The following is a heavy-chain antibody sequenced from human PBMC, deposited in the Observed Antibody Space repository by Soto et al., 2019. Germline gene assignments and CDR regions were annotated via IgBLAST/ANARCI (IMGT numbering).Heavy chain of an antibody. V-gene: IGHV1-58*01. CDR2: IAVGSGYT. Sequence: ASVKVSCKASGFTFTSSAFQWVRQARGQRLEWIGWIAVGSGYTNYAQRFQDRVTLTRDMSTATTYMELSRLTSEDTAIYYCAADATAWQQMVPSDYWGQGTLVTGSS. CDR3: AADATAWQQMVPSDY. CDR1: GFTFTSSA. J-gene: IGHJ4*02. D-gene: IGHD2-8*01.